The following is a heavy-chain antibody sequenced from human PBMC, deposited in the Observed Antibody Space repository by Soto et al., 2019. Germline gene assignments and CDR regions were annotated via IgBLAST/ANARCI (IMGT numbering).Heavy chain of an antibody. CDR2: IWYDGSNK. J-gene: IGHJ4*02. CDR1: GFTFSSYG. Sequence: HPGGSLRLSCAASGFTFSSYGMHWVRQAPGKGLEWVAVIWYDGSNKYYADSVKGRFTIPRDNSKNTLYLQMNSLRAEDTAVYYCARDAIGYDSSGTFDYWGQGTLVTVSS. V-gene: IGHV3-33*01. CDR3: ARDAIGYDSSGTFDY. D-gene: IGHD3-22*01.